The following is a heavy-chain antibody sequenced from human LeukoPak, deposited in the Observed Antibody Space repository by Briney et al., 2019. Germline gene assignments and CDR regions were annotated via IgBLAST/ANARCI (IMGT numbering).Heavy chain of an antibody. CDR3: ARSRDGYIGTAFDI. Sequence: GGSLRLSCAASGFTFSSYSMNWVRQAPGKGLEWVSYISSSSSTIYYADSVKGRFTISRDNAKNSLYLQMNSLRAEDTAVYYCARSRDGYIGTAFDIWGQGTMVTVSS. J-gene: IGHJ3*02. V-gene: IGHV3-48*01. CDR1: GFTFSSYS. D-gene: IGHD5-24*01. CDR2: ISSSSSTI.